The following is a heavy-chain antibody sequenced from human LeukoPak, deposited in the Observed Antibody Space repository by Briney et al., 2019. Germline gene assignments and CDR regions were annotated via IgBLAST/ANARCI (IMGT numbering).Heavy chain of an antibody. V-gene: IGHV3-23*01. J-gene: IGHJ4*02. CDR2: IIGIGGST. Sequence: GGSLRLSCAASGFTFNTYAMTWVRQAPGKGLEWVSSIIGIGGSTYYADSVKGRFTISRDNSKSTLHLHMNSLRAEDTAVYFCAKDPGGGSYYFDSRGQGTQVTVSS. CDR1: GFTFNTYA. CDR3: AKDPGGGSYYFDS. D-gene: IGHD5-12*01.